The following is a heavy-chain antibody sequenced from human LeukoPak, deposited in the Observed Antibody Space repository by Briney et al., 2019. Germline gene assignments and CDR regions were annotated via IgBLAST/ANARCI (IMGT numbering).Heavy chain of an antibody. D-gene: IGHD2-15*01. CDR1: GFSFGDYA. Sequence: PGGSLRLSCTASGFSFGDYAMSWVRQGPGKGLGWVGFIRSKVYGGTTEYAASVKGRFTISRDDSKSIAYLQMNSLKTEDTGVYYCSVYCTGGSCPDWGQGTLVTVSS. CDR2: IRSKVYGGTT. J-gene: IGHJ1*01. CDR3: SVYCTGGSCPD. V-gene: IGHV3-49*04.